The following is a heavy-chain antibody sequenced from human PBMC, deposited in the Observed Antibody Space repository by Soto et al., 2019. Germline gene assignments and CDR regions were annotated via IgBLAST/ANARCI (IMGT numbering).Heavy chain of an antibody. D-gene: IGHD3-10*01. CDR1: GFTFSSYG. J-gene: IGHJ4*02. V-gene: IGHV3-33*01. CDR2: IWYDGSNK. CDR3: ARETYYGSGEFDY. Sequence: QVQLVESGGGVVQPGRSLRLSCAASGFTFSSYGMHWVRQAPGKGLKWVAVIWYDGSNKYYADSVKGRFTISRDNSKNTLYLQMNSLRAEDTAVYYCARETYYGSGEFDYWGQGTLVTVSS.